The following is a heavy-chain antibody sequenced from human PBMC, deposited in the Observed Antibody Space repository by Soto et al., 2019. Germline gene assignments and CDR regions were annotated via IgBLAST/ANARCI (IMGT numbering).Heavy chain of an antibody. CDR2: ISYDGSNK. J-gene: IGHJ4*02. V-gene: IGHV3-30-3*01. D-gene: IGHD6-13*01. Sequence: PGGSLRLSCAASGFTFSSYAMHWVRQAPGKGLEWVAVISYDGSNKYYADSVKGRFTISRDNSKNTLYLQMNSLRAEDTAVYYCATAPLPAGTPPSRYWGQGTLVTVSS. CDR3: ATAPLPAGTPPSRY. CDR1: GFTFSSYA.